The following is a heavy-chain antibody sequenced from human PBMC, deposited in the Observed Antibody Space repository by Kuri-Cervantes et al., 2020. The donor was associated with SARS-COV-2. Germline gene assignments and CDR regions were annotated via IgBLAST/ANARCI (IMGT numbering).Heavy chain of an antibody. D-gene: IGHD4-17*01. CDR3: AKEGGDGDYADYYFDY. V-gene: IGHV3-23*01. CDR2: ISGSGGST. J-gene: IGHJ4*02. Sequence: GESLKISCAAAGFTFSNYAASWVRQAPGKGLEWVSAISGSGGSTYYADSVEGRFTISRDNSKNTLYLQTNSLRAEDTAVYYCAKEGGDGDYADYYFDYWGQGTLVTVSS. CDR1: GFTFSNYA.